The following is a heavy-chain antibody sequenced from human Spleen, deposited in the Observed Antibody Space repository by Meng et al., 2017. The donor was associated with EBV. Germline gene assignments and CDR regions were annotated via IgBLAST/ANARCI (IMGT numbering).Heavy chain of an antibody. CDR2: ISAYNGNT. D-gene: IGHD3-10*01. CDR1: GYTVSEHA. CDR3: ARGREFRGVFDY. Sequence: QVQLVQSGSELKKPGTSVKVSCRASGYTVSEHAIHWMRQAPGQGLEWMGWISAYNGNTNYAQKFQGRVTMTTDTSTGTAYMELRSLRSEDTAFYYCARGREFRGVFDYWGQGSLVTVSS. V-gene: IGHV1-18*01. J-gene: IGHJ4*02.